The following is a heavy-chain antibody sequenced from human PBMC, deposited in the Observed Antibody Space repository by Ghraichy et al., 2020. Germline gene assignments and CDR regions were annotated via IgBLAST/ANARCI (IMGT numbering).Heavy chain of an antibody. V-gene: IGHV3-7*01. CDR2: IGQDGNEK. CDR3: ASYSGGYYFNS. CDR1: GFSFSRYW. Sequence: GESLNISCAASGFSFSRYWMSWVRQAPGKGLEWVANIGQDGNEKYYADSVEGRFTISRDNAKNSLYLQMNSLRVEDTAVYYCASYSGGYYFNSWGQGTLVTVSS. D-gene: IGHD1-26*01. J-gene: IGHJ4*02.